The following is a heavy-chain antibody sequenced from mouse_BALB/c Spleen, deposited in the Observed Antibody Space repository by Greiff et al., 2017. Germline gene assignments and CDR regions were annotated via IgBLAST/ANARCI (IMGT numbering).Heavy chain of an antibody. CDR3: AREGYGNYPFAY. CDR2: ISSGSSTI. CDR1: GFTFSSFG. D-gene: IGHD2-10*02. Sequence: DVKLVESGGGLVQPGGSRKLSCAASGFTFSSFGMHWVRQAPEKGLEWVAYISSGSSTIYYADTVKGRFTISRDNPKNTLFLQMTSLRSEDTAMYYCAREGYGNYPFAYWGQGTLVTVSA. J-gene: IGHJ3*01. V-gene: IGHV5-17*02.